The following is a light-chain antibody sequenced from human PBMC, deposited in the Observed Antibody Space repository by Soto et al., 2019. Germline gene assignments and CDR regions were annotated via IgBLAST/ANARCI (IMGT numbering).Light chain of an antibody. Sequence: EVVLTQSPGTLSLSPGERATLSCGASQSVTGNYLAWYQQKPGQAPRLLIFGASTRATDIPDRFSGSGSGTDFTLTISRLEPEDFAVYYCQHYYTSYTTFGQGTKVDIK. J-gene: IGKJ1*01. V-gene: IGKV3-20*01. CDR3: QHYYTSYTT. CDR2: GAS. CDR1: QSVTGNY.